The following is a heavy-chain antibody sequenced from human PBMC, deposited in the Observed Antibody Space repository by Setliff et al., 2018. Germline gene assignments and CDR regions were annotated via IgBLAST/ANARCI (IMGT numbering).Heavy chain of an antibody. CDR1: GGSISSSSYY. CDR3: AREERYYNFWSGYFDY. CDR2: IYYSGST. J-gene: IGHJ4*02. V-gene: IGHV4-39*07. Sequence: PSETLSLTCTVSGGSISSSSYYWGWIRQPPGKGPEWIGSIYYSGSTYYNPSLKSRVTISVDTSKNQFSLKLSSVTAADTAVYYCAREERYYNFWSGYFDYWGQGTLVTVSS. D-gene: IGHD3-3*01.